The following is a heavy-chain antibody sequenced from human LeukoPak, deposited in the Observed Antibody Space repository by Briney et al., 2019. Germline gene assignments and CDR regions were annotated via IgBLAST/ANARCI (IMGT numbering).Heavy chain of an antibody. J-gene: IGHJ3*02. CDR1: GGTSSSYA. CDR3: ARAPFYCSGGSCYSSDAFDI. Sequence: SVKVSCKASGGTSSSYAISWVRQAPGQGLEWMGGIIPIFGTANYAQKFQGRVTITTDESTSTAYMELSSLRSEDTAVYYCARAPFYCSGGSCYSSDAFDIWGQGTMVTVSS. D-gene: IGHD2-15*01. CDR2: IIPIFGTA. V-gene: IGHV1-69*05.